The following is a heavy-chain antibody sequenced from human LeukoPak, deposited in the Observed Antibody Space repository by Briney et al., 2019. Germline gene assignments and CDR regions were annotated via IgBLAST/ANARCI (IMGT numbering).Heavy chain of an antibody. J-gene: IGHJ4*02. CDR2: ISSSGSTI. Sequence: GGSLRLSCAASGFTFGDYYMSWIRQAPGKGLEWVSYISSSGSTIYYADSVKGRFTISRGNSKNTLYLQMNSLRAEDTAIYYCTRVGYIDEGIDYWGQGTLVTVSS. CDR1: GFTFGDYY. CDR3: TRVGYIDEGIDY. V-gene: IGHV3-11*04. D-gene: IGHD5-24*01.